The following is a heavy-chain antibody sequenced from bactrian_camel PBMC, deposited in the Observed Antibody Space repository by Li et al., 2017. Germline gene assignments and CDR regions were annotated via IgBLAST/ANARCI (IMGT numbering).Heavy chain of an antibody. CDR3: AKSVAGVPYD. Sequence: VQLVESGGGLVQPGGSLRLSCAASGFTFDNSAMSWIRQAPGVGLEWVSASVPGDGTTYYEDSVKGRFTISRDNAKNTLYLQLNRLKPEDTAMYYCAKSVAGVPYDWGQGTQVTVS. CDR1: GFTFDNSA. CDR2: SVPGDGTT. D-gene: IGHD6*01. J-gene: IGHJ4*01. V-gene: IGHV3S40*01.